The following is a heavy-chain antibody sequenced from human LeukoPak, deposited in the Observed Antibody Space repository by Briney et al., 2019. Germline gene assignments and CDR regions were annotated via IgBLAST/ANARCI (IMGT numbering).Heavy chain of an antibody. CDR2: LNGGSGST. J-gene: IGHJ4*02. CDR3: ARSGDGWMTTTEYYFDY. D-gene: IGHD1-26*01. CDR1: GFSFRSYA. Sequence: GGSLRLSCAASGFSFRSYAMSWVRQAPGKGLEWVSALNGGSGSTYYADSVKGRLTISRDNSKNTLYLQMNSLRAEDTAVYYCARSGDGWMTTTEYYFDYWGQGTLVTVSS. V-gene: IGHV3-23*01.